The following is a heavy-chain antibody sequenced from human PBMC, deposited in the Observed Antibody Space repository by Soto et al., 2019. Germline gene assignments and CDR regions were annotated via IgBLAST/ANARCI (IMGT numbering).Heavy chain of an antibody. CDR3: ARDHPYSSTWKGDHYYGMDV. CDR2: ISYDGSTK. Sequence: VQLVESGGGLVQPGGSLRLSCAASGFTFSSYAMHWVRQAPGKGLEWVAVISYDGSTKYYADSANGRFTCSRDNSKNTLYLQMNSLRAEDTAVYFCARDHPYSSTWKGDHYYGMDVWGQGTTVTVSS. CDR1: GFTFSSYA. D-gene: IGHD6-13*01. J-gene: IGHJ6*02. V-gene: IGHV3-30-3*01.